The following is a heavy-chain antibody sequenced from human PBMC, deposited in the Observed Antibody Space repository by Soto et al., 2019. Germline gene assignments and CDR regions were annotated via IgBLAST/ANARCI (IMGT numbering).Heavy chain of an antibody. CDR3: ARDRNSAAHQFDP. D-gene: IGHD1-1*01. CDR1: GGSISSGGYY. V-gene: IGHV4-31*03. Sequence: QVQLQESGPGLVKPSQTLSLTCTVSGGSISSGGYYWSWIRQHPGQGLEWIGYIYYSGRTYYNPSLKRRVTISVDTYKNQFSLKLSSVTAADTAVYYCARDRNSAAHQFDPWGQGTLVPVSS. CDR2: IYYSGRT. J-gene: IGHJ5*02.